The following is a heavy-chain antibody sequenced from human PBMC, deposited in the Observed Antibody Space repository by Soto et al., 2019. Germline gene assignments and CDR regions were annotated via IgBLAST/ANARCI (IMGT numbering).Heavy chain of an antibody. CDR2: IIPIFGTA. J-gene: IGHJ5*02. V-gene: IGHV1-69*13. Sequence: GASVKVSCKASGGTFSSYAISWVRQAPGQGLEWMGGIIPIFGTANYAQKFQGRVTITAVESTSTAYMELSSLRSEDTAVYYCARGDYDSSGYYSNWFDPWGQGTLVTVSS. D-gene: IGHD3-22*01. CDR1: GGTFSSYA. CDR3: ARGDYDSSGYYSNWFDP.